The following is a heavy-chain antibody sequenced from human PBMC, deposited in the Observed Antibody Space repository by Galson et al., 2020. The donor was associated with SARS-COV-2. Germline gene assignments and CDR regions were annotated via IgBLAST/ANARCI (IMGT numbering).Heavy chain of an antibody. Sequence: GGSLRLSCAASGFTVSNYWMHWVRQSPGKGLVWVSRVNEDGSTTTYADSVKGRFTISRDNAKNTLYLQMNSLRAEDTAVYYCARDLTGAHEYWGHGTLVTVSS. D-gene: IGHD7-27*01. CDR2: VNEDGSTT. J-gene: IGHJ4*01. CDR3: ARDLTGAHEY. CDR1: GFTVSNYW. V-gene: IGHV3-74*01.